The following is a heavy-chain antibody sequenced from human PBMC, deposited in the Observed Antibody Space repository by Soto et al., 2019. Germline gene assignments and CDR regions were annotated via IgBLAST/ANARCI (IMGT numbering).Heavy chain of an antibody. CDR3: ARGWFEPDV. J-gene: IGHJ6*03. D-gene: IGHD3-10*01. Sequence: EVQLVESGGGLVQPGGSLRLSCAASEFTFSGRSVHWVRQAPGKGRVWVSGIDKVGTDSTYADSVKGRFTSSRDNTKNTVYLQMNNLSVEDTAEYNCARGWFEPDVWGKGTTVTVSS. V-gene: IGHV3-74*01. CDR2: IDKVGTDS. CDR1: EFTFSGRS.